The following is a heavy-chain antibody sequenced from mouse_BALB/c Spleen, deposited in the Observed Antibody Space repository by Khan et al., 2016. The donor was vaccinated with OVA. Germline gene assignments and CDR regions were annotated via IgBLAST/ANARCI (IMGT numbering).Heavy chain of an antibody. CDR3: AREIYYDYAYYYAMDY. CDR1: GFSLTGYG. CDR2: IWGDGST. V-gene: IGHV2-6-7*01. J-gene: IGHJ4*01. D-gene: IGHD2-4*01. Sequence: QVQLKESGPGLVAPSQGLSITCTVSGFSLTGYGVNWVRQPPGKGLEWLGMIWGDGSTDYNSALKSRLSISKDNSKSQVFLKMNSLHTDDTARYYCAREIYYDYAYYYAMDYWGQGTSVTVSS.